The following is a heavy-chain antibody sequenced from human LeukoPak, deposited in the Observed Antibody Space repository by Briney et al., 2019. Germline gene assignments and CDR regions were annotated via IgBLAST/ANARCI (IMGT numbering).Heavy chain of an antibody. Sequence: PGGSLRLSCAASGFTFSSYGMHWVRQAPGKGLEWVAFIRYDGSNKYYADSVKGRFTISRDNSKNTLYLQMNSLRAEDTAVYYCASSAVVGALHFDYWGQGTLVTVSS. CDR3: ASSAVVGALHFDY. D-gene: IGHD1-26*01. J-gene: IGHJ4*02. CDR2: IRYDGSNK. CDR1: GFTFSSYG. V-gene: IGHV3-30*02.